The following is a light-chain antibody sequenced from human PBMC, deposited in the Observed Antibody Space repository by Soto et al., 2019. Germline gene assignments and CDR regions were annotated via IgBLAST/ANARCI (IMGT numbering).Light chain of an antibody. CDR2: SNN. CDR3: AAWDDSLSGSYF. J-gene: IGLJ2*01. V-gene: IGLV1-47*02. CDR1: SSNIGSNY. Sequence: QSVLTQPPSASGTRGQRVTISCSGSSSNIGSNYVYWYQQLPGTAPKLLIYSNNQRPSGVHDRFSGSKSGTSASLAISGLRSEDESDYYCAAWDDSLSGSYFFGGGTKVTVL.